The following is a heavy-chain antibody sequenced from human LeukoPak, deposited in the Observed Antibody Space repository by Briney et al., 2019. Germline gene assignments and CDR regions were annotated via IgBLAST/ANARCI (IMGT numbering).Heavy chain of an antibody. J-gene: IGHJ4*02. CDR1: GFTFSDFG. D-gene: IGHD4-11*01. CDR3: AKDRDDYGNDC. Sequence: QPGGSLRLSCAASGFTFSDFGMHWARQAPGKGLEWVALIRSDGSSKYYADSVKGRFTISRDNSKNTLYLQMNSLRVEDTAVYYCAKDRDDYGNDCWGQGILVTVST. CDR2: IRSDGSSK. V-gene: IGHV3-30*02.